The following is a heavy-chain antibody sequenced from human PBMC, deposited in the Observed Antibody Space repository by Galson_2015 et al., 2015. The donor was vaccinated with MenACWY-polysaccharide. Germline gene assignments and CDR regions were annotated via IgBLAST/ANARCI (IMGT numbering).Heavy chain of an antibody. Sequence: SLRLSCAGSGFIFSNAWMNWVRQAPGKGLEWVGRIKSKPNGGTIEYAAPVKGRFTISRDDSKNTVYVQMNSLKTEDTAVYYCSTGDGHTTGFDYWGQGALFMVSS. CDR3: STGDGHTTGFDY. J-gene: IGHJ4*02. D-gene: IGHD2-8*02. CDR2: IKSKPNGGTI. V-gene: IGHV3-15*01. CDR1: GFIFSNAW.